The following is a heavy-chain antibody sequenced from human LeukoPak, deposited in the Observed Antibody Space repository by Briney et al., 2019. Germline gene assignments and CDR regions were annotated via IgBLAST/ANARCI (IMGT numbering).Heavy chain of an antibody. V-gene: IGHV3-7*01. CDR1: GFTFSSYW. CDR3: VRIYGNSYFDY. J-gene: IGHJ4*02. Sequence: PGGSLRLSCATSGFTFSSYWMSWVRQAPGKGLEWVANIKRDGSEKHYVDSVKGRFTISRDNAKNSFYLQMNSLRAEDMAVYYCVRIYGNSYFDYWGQGTLVTVSS. CDR2: IKRDGSEK. D-gene: IGHD4-11*01.